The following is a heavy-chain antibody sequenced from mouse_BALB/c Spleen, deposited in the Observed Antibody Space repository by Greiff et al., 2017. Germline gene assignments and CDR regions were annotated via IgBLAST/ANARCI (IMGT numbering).Heavy chain of an antibody. D-gene: IGHD1-1*01. J-gene: IGHJ4*01. V-gene: IGHV3-2*02. CDR3: ARYPPTVVGYYYAMDY. CDR1: GYSITSDYA. Sequence: EVKVVESGPGLVKPSQSLSLTCTVTGYSITSDYAWNWIRQFPGNKLEWMGYISYSGSTSYNPSLKSRISITRDTSKNQFFLQLNSVTTEDTATYYCARYPPTVVGYYYAMDYWGQGTSVTVSS. CDR2: ISYSGST.